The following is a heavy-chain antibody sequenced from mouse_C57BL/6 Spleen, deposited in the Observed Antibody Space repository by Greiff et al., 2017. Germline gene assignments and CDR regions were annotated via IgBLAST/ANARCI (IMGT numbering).Heavy chain of an antibody. J-gene: IGHJ3*01. CDR1: GYTFTSYW. CDR3: AGLGRGWFAY. D-gene: IGHD4-1*01. CDR2: IHPNSGST. V-gene: IGHV1-64*01. Sequence: VQLQQPGAELVKPGASVKLSCTASGYTFTSYWMHWVKQRPGQGLEWIGMIHPNSGSTNYNEKFKSKATLTVDKSSSTAYMQLRSLTSEDSAVYYCAGLGRGWFAYWGQGTLVTVSA.